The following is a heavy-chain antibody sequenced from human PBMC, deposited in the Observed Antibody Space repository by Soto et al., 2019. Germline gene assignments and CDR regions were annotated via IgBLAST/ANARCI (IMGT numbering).Heavy chain of an antibody. Sequence: PGGSLRLSCAASGFIFGSYTMNWVRQAPGKGLEWVSSISSSSFTLYYADSVKGRFTISRDNAKNSLYLQINSLRAEDTAVYYCARVMVVEPDYWGQGTLVTVSS. CDR3: ARVMVVEPDY. CDR1: GFIFGSYT. D-gene: IGHD2-15*01. CDR2: ISSSSFTL. J-gene: IGHJ4*02. V-gene: IGHV3-48*04.